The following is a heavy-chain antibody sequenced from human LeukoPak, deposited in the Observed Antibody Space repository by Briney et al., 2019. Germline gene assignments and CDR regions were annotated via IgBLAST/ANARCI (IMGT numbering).Heavy chain of an antibody. CDR2: IWYDGTNK. Sequence: PGRSLRLSCAASGFTFSSYGMHWVRQAPGKGLEWVAVIWYDGTNKYYADSVKGRFTISRDNSKNMLYLQMNSLRVEDTAVYYCASGHYDYVWGSISPTNYFDNWGQGTLVTVSS. V-gene: IGHV3-33*01. CDR1: GFTFSSYG. J-gene: IGHJ4*02. CDR3: ASGHYDYVWGSISPTNYFDN. D-gene: IGHD3-16*01.